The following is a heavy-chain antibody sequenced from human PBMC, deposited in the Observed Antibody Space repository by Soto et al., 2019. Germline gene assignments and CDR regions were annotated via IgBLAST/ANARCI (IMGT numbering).Heavy chain of an antibody. J-gene: IGHJ3*02. CDR1: GFTFSSYA. CDR2: ISYDGSNK. V-gene: IGHV3-30-3*01. CDR3: AREYYEDAFDI. D-gene: IGHD3-22*01. Sequence: GGSLRLSCAASGFTFSSYAVHWVRQAPGKGLEWVAVISYDGSNKYYADSVKGRFTISRDNSKNTLYLQMNSLRAEDTAVYYCAREYYEDAFDIWGQGTMVTVSS.